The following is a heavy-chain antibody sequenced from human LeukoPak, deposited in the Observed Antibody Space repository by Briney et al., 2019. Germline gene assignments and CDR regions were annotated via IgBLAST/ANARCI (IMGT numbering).Heavy chain of an antibody. D-gene: IGHD3-22*01. CDR3: TRLDYYDSSGYYYGWNYFDY. CDR1: GFTFGDYA. CDR2: IRSKAYGGTT. V-gene: IGHV3-49*04. Sequence: GGSLRLSCTASGFTFGDYAMSWVRQAPGKGLEWVGFIRSKAYGGTTEYAASVKGRFTISRDDSKGIAYLQMNSLKTEDTAVYYCTRLDYYDSSGYYYGWNYFDYWGQGTLVTVSS. J-gene: IGHJ4*02.